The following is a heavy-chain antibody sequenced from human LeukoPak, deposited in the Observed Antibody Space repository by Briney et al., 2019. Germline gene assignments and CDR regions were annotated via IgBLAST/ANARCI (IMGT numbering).Heavy chain of an antibody. CDR1: GGSISSSSYY. CDR3: ARLANDFWSGYHYYFDY. Sequence: PSETLSLTCTVSGGSISSSSYYWGWIREPPGKGPEWIVSIYYSGSTYYNPSLKSRVTISVDPSKNQFSLKLSSVTAADTAVYYCARLANDFWSGYHYYFDYWGQGTLVTVSS. J-gene: IGHJ4*02. V-gene: IGHV4-39*01. D-gene: IGHD3-3*01. CDR2: IYYSGST.